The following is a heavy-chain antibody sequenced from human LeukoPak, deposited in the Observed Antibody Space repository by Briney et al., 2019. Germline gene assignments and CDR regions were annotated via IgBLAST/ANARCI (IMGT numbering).Heavy chain of an antibody. V-gene: IGHV3-23*01. Sequence: GGSLRLSCAASGFTFSSYAMNWVRQAPGKGLEWVSAISGSGGSTYYADSVKGRFTISRDNAKNSLYLQMNSLRAEDTAVYYCARVRDYGDYPPDYWGQGTLVTVSS. CDR2: ISGSGGST. CDR1: GFTFSSYA. CDR3: ARVRDYGDYPPDY. J-gene: IGHJ4*02. D-gene: IGHD4-17*01.